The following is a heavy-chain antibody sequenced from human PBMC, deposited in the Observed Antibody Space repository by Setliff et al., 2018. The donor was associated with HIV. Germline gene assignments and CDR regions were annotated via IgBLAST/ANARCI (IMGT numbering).Heavy chain of an antibody. D-gene: IGHD3-10*01. V-gene: IGHV1-18*01. Sequence: ASVKVSCKPSGYIFSSYALHWVRQAPGQGLEWMGRTSTYNGQRNYAQKVQGRVTFTTDTSTSTAYMELRSLRSDDTAVYYCAREGVREPPSNTLYYGMDVWGQGTTVTVSS. CDR3: AREGVREPPSNTLYYGMDV. J-gene: IGHJ6*02. CDR1: GYIFSSYA. CDR2: TSTYNGQR.